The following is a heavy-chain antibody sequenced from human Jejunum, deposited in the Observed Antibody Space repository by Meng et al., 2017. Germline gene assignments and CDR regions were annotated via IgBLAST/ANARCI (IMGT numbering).Heavy chain of an antibody. CDR3: AHGEYDFPF. CDR1: GFSLSTSGVG. V-gene: IGHV2-5*02. Sequence: SGPTLVIPTQTLTLTCTFSGFSLSTSGVGVGWICQRPVKALEWLALIFWDDDKRYSPALKSRLTITKDTSKNQVLLTMTNMDSVDTATYYFAHGEYDFPFWGQGTLVTVSS. J-gene: IGHJ4*02. D-gene: IGHD2/OR15-2a*01. CDR2: IFWDDDK.